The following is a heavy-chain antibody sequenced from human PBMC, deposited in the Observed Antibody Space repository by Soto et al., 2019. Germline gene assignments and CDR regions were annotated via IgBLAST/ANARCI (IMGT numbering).Heavy chain of an antibody. J-gene: IGHJ4*02. CDR2: ISYEGNNK. Sequence: PGGSLRLSCAASGFTFSSYAMHWVRQAPGKGLERVAVISYEGNNKYYADSVKGRFTISRDNSKNTLYLQMNSLRAEDTAVYYCARDPGSMVRAFDYWGQGTLVTVSS. V-gene: IGHV3-30-3*01. D-gene: IGHD3-10*01. CDR3: ARDPGSMVRAFDY. CDR1: GFTFSSYA.